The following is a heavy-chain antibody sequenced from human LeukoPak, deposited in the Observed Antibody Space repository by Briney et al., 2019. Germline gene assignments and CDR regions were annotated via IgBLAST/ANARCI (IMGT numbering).Heavy chain of an antibody. V-gene: IGHV1-2*06. CDR2: INANSGGT. CDR1: GYTFTGHY. J-gene: IGHJ4*02. D-gene: IGHD5-24*01. CDR3: ARGGEEMATIH. Sequence: ASVKVSCKASGYTFTGHYMHWVRQAPGQGLEGRGQINANSGGTNYAQKFQGRVTMTRDTSISTAYMELSRVRSDDTAVYYCARGGEEMATIHWGQGTLVTVSS.